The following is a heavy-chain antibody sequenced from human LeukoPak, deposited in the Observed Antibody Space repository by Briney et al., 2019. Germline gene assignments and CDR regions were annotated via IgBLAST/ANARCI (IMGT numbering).Heavy chain of an antibody. CDR2: ITASGDRT. CDR1: GFTFSDYV. Sequence: GGSLRLSCAASGFTFSDYVMIWVRQAPGKGLEWVSGITASGDRTSYGDSVRGRFTMSRDNSKNTVYLQMNSLRVDDTAVYYCARRDIVVVVSASDYWGQGTLVTVSS. D-gene: IGHD2-15*01. CDR3: ARRDIVVVVSASDY. J-gene: IGHJ4*02. V-gene: IGHV3-23*01.